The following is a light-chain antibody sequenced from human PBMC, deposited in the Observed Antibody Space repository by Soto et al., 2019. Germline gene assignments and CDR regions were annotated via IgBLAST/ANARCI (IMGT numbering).Light chain of an antibody. Sequence: EIVLTQSPGTLSLSPGERATLSCRASQSVSSRSLAWYQQKPGQAPRLLISDASNRAADIPDRFSGSGSGTDFTLTISSLEPEDFAVYYCQQRSNWPPITFGQGTRLEIK. CDR1: QSVSSRS. V-gene: IGKV3D-20*02. CDR3: QQRSNWPPIT. J-gene: IGKJ5*01. CDR2: DAS.